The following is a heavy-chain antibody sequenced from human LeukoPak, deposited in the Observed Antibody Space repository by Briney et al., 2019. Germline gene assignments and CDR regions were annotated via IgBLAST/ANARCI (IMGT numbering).Heavy chain of an antibody. Sequence: GASVKVSCKASGYTFTSYGISWVRQAPGQGLEWMGWVSAYNGNTNYAQKIQGRVTMTTDTSTSTAYMELRSLRPDDTAVYYCARDRVTTMVQFDIWGQGTMVTVSS. V-gene: IGHV1-18*01. J-gene: IGHJ3*02. CDR1: GYTFTSYG. D-gene: IGHD3-10*01. CDR2: VSAYNGNT. CDR3: ARDRVTTMVQFDI.